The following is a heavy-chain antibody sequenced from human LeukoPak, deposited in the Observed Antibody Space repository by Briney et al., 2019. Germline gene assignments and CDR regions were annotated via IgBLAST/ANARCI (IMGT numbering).Heavy chain of an antibody. CDR3: ARHRGLRAVGYCSGGSCYDFDY. V-gene: IGHV4-39*01. D-gene: IGHD2-15*01. J-gene: IGHJ4*02. CDR1: GGSISSSSYY. Sequence: SETLSLTCTVSGGSISSSSYYWGWIRQPPGKGLEWIGSIYYSGSTYYNPSLKSRVTISVDTSKNQFSLKLSSVTAADTAVYYCARHRGLRAVGYCSGGSCYDFDYWGQGTLVTVSS. CDR2: IYYSGST.